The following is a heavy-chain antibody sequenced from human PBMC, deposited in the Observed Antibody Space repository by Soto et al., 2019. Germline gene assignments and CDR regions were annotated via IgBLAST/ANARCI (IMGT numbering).Heavy chain of an antibody. CDR1: GGSISSGGYS. V-gene: IGHV4-30-2*01. J-gene: IGHJ6*02. CDR2: IYHSGST. Sequence: PSETLSLTCAVSGGSISSGGYSWSWIRQPPGKGLEWIGYIYHSGSTYYNPSLKSRVTISVDRSKNQFSLKLSSVTAADTAVYYCARRPSGEAGMDVWGQGTTVTVSS. CDR3: ARRPSGEAGMDV. D-gene: IGHD3-10*01.